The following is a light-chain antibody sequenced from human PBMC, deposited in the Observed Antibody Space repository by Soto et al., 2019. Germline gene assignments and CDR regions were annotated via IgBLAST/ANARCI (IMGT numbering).Light chain of an antibody. CDR3: QVRDVWPS. Sequence: IVLTQSPVTLAVSPGESAVLSCRASQSVSTSLAWYQHKPGQAPRLFIYDASKRAPGIPARFTDSGSGAHFTLTISSLEPEDIAVYYCQVRDVWPSFGQGTKVEL. CDR1: QSVSTS. CDR2: DAS. V-gene: IGKV3-11*01. J-gene: IGKJ1*01.